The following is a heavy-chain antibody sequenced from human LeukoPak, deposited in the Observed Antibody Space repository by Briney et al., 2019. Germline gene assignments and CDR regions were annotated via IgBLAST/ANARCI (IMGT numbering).Heavy chain of an antibody. D-gene: IGHD4-17*01. CDR3: ARGDLHGDSPYDY. CDR2: IYYDGST. CDR1: GGSISSGDYY. V-gene: IGHV4-39*01. J-gene: IGHJ4*02. Sequence: PSETLSLTCTVSGGSISSGDYYWGWIRQPPGKGLEWIGNIYYDGSTYYTPSLKSRVTISVDTSKNQFSLKLTSVTAADTAVYYCARGDLHGDSPYDYWGQGALVTVSS.